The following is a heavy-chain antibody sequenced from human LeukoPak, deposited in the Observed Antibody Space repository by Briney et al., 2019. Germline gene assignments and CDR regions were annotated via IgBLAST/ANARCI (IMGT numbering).Heavy chain of an antibody. D-gene: IGHD6-6*01. Sequence: GESLRLSCAASGFTFSSYEMNWVRQAPGKGLEWVSYISSSGDTIYNADSAKGRFTISRDNAKKSLYLQMNSLRAEDTAVYYCASNSIAALSHYFDYWGQGALVTVSS. V-gene: IGHV3-48*03. J-gene: IGHJ4*02. CDR2: ISSSGDTI. CDR3: ASNSIAALSHYFDY. CDR1: GFTFSSYE.